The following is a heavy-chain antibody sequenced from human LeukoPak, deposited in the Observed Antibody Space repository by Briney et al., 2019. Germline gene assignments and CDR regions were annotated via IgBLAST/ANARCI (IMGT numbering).Heavy chain of an antibody. J-gene: IGHJ3*02. V-gene: IGHV1-46*01. CDR3: ARGGFTTMVRGVIITLDAFDI. CDR1: GYTFTGYY. CDR2: INPGGGST. Sequence: GASVKVSCKASGYTFTGYYLHWVRQAPGQGFEWMGIINPGGGSTTYAQKFQGRVTMTRDTSTSTVYMELSSLRSEDTAVYYCARGGFTTMVRGVIITLDAFDIWGQGTMVTVSS. D-gene: IGHD3-10*01.